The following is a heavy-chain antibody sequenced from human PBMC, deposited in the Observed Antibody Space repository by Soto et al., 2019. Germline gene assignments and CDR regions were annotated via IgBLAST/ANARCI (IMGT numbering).Heavy chain of an antibody. Sequence: SETMSLTCTVSGGSISSSSSYWGWIRQPPGKGLEWIGSSNYSGSTYYNPSLKSRVTLSVDTSKIQFSLKLGFVPAADTVLYFCARHAYDFWSCYNYFVWGGQGTLVTVAS. CDR1: GGSISSSSSY. CDR3: ARHAYDFWSCYNYFVW. J-gene: IGHJ4*02. V-gene: IGHV4-39*01. D-gene: IGHD3-3*01. CDR2: SNYSGST.